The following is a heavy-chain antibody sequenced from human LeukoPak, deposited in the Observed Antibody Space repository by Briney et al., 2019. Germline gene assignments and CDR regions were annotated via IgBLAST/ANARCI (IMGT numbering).Heavy chain of an antibody. CDR2: MSPNSGNT. J-gene: IGHJ6*02. CDR3: ARGGSGYDDYYYYGMDV. V-gene: IGHV1-8*01. D-gene: IGHD2-15*01. Sequence: ASVKVSCKASGYTFTSYDINWVRQATGQGLEWMGWMSPNSGNTGYAQKFQGRVTMTRNTSISTAYMELSSLRSEDTAVYYCARGGSGYDDYYYYGMDVWGLGTTVTVSS. CDR1: GYTFTSYD.